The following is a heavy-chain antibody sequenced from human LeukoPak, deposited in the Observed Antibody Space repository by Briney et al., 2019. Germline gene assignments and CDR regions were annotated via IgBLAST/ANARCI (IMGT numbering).Heavy chain of an antibody. CDR3: ATPVSAVYWSAFDI. Sequence: GASVKVSCKASGYTFTSYGISWVRQAPGQGLEWMGWISAYNGNTNYAQKLQGRVTMTTDTSTSTAYMELSSLRSEDTAVYYCATPVSAVYWSAFDIWGQGTMVTVSS. V-gene: IGHV1-18*01. J-gene: IGHJ3*02. CDR1: GYTFTSYG. CDR2: ISAYNGNT. D-gene: IGHD1-26*01.